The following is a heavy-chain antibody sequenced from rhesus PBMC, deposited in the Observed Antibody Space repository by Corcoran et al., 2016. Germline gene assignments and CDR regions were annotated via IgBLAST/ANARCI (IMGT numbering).Heavy chain of an antibody. J-gene: IGHJ2*01. CDR3: ARMKADWYFDL. Sequence: QVQLQESGPGVVKPSETLSPTCAVSGYSISSGYDWSWIGQPPGKGLEWIGYIYGSRGSTNCNPALKNRVTIARDTARNQFSLKMSSVTAADSAVYYCARMKADWYFDLWGPGTPITISS. CDR2: IYGSRGST. CDR1: GYSISSGYD. V-gene: IGHV4-76*01.